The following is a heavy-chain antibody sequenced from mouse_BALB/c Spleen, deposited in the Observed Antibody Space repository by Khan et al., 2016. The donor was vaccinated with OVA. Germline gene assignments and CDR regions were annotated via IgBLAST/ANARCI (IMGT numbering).Heavy chain of an antibody. D-gene: IGHD2-1*01. V-gene: IGHV1-77*01. J-gene: IGHJ4*01. CDR1: GYTFTDYD. CDR3: AKIVYGNAYALDY. Sequence: QVRLQQSGPELVKPGASVKMSCKASGYTFTDYDIRWVKQRTGQGLEWIGEIYPGSGSTYYNEKFKGQATMTADKSSNTAYLQHSSLTYEDSAVYFCAKIVYGNAYALDYWGQGTAVTVSS. CDR2: IYPGSGST.